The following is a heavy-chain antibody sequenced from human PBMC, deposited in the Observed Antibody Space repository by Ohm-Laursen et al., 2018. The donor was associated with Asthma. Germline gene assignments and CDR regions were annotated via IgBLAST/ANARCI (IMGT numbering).Heavy chain of an antibody. CDR3: ARSRQQLVRYDGFDI. D-gene: IGHD6-6*01. V-gene: IGHV1-69*17. J-gene: IGHJ3*02. CDR2: IIPLFGLP. CDR1: GGTFDTYA. Sequence: SSVKVSCKSSGGTFDTYAITWVRQAPGQGLEWVGVIIPLFGLPNYAQKFKGRVTITADKSTSTVYMDLTSLTSEDTAVYYCARSRQQLVRYDGFDIWGQGTMVTVSS.